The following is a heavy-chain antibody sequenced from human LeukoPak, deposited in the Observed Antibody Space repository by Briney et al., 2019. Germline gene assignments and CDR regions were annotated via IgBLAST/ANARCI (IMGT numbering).Heavy chain of an antibody. J-gene: IGHJ4*02. CDR2: TSPNSGGT. V-gene: IGHV1-2*02. CDR1: GYTFTGHY. D-gene: IGHD6-19*01. CDR3: ATDGAVAGTAYPEY. Sequence: ASVKVSCRASGYTFTGHYIHWVRQAPGQGLEWMGWTSPNSGGTKYAQKFQGRVTMTRDTSISTAYMELSSLTSDDTALYYCATDGAVAGTAYPEYWGQGTLVTVSS.